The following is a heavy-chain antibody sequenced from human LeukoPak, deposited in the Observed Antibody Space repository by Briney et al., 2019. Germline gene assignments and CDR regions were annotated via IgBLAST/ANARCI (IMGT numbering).Heavy chain of an antibody. Sequence: PSETLSLTCTVSGGFISSYYWTWIRQSPGKGLEWIGYIYYTGSTSYNPSLQSRVTISVDTSKNQFSLRLNSVTAADTAVYYCARLHHDYGSGTYGGAYNYYMDVWGKGTTVTVSS. CDR3: ARLHHDYGSGTYGGAYNYYMDV. D-gene: IGHD3-10*01. CDR1: GGFISSYY. CDR2: IYYTGST. V-gene: IGHV4-59*01. J-gene: IGHJ6*03.